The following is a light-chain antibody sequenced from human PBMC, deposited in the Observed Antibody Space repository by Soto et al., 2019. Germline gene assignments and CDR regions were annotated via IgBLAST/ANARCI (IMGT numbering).Light chain of an antibody. CDR3: QQYKSYPWT. CDR1: QSISSW. V-gene: IGKV1-5*01. Sequence: DIQMTQSPSTLSASVGDRVTITCRASQSISSWLAWYQQKPGKAPQLLIYDASSLDSGVPSRFSGSGSGTEFTLTISSLQPDDFATYYCQQYKSYPWTFGQGTKVEIK. CDR2: DAS. J-gene: IGKJ1*01.